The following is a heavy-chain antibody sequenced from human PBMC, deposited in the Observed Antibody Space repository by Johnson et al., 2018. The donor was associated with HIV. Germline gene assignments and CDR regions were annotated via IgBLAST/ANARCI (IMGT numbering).Heavy chain of an antibody. CDR1: GFTFSSYA. J-gene: IGHJ3*02. V-gene: IGHV3-23*04. CDR2: ISGSGGST. Sequence: VQLVESGGGLVQPGGSLRLSCAASGFTFSSYAMSWVRQAPGKGLEWVSGISGSGGSTYYADSVKGRFPISRDNSKNTLYLQMNSLRAEDTAVYYCANLGYSSSWDYDGFDIWGQGTMVTVSS. CDR3: ANLGYSSSWDYDGFDI. D-gene: IGHD6-13*01.